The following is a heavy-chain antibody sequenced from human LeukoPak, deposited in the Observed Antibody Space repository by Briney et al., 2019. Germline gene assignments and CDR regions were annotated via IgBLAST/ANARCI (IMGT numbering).Heavy chain of an antibody. CDR3: ARDLHNYYDSSGPDAFDI. J-gene: IGHJ3*02. CDR1: GYTFTSYY. D-gene: IGHD3-22*01. CDR2: INPSGGST. V-gene: IGHV1-46*01. Sequence: GASVKVSCKASGYTFTSYYMHWVRQAPGQGLEWMGIINPSGGSTSYAQKFQGRVTMTRDTSTSTVYMELSSLRSEDTAVYYCARDLHNYYDSSGPDAFDIWGQGTMVTVSS.